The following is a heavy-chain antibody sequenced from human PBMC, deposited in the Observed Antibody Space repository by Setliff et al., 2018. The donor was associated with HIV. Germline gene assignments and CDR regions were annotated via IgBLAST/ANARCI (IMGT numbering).Heavy chain of an antibody. D-gene: IGHD3-3*01. CDR2: IFYNGDT. J-gene: IGHJ4*02. Sequence: PSETLSLTCTVSGAPIRGFYWTWVRQSPGKGLEWIGHIFYNGDTTYNPSLKSRLTMSVDTSNRQFSLKLTSVTAADGAVYYCARQVSIPGVAVTPLDYWGQGSLVTVSS. CDR1: GAPIRGFY. V-gene: IGHV4-59*08. CDR3: ARQVSIPGVAVTPLDY.